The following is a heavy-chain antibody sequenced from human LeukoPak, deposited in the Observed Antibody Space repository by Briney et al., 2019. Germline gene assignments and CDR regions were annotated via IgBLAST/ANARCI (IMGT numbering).Heavy chain of an antibody. V-gene: IGHV1-69*06. CDR2: IIPIFGTA. J-gene: IGHJ6*03. Sequence: GASVKVSCKASGYTFTGYYMHWVRQAPGQGLEWMGGIIPIFGTANYAQKFQGRVTITADKSTSTAYMELSSLRSEDTAVYYCARDRDTAMYVGYYYYMDVWGKGTTVTVSS. CDR3: ARDRDTAMYVGYYYYMDV. D-gene: IGHD5-18*01. CDR1: GYTFTGYY.